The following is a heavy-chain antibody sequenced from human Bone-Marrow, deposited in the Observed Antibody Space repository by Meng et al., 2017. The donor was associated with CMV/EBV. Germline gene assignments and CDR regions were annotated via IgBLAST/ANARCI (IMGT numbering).Heavy chain of an antibody. J-gene: IGHJ3*02. CDR1: GYTFIDYY. V-gene: IGHV1-2*02. CDR2: INPNSGGT. CDR3: ARDQRPYDFWSGYLPDTAFDI. Sequence: ASVKVSCKASGYTFIDYYIHWVRQAPGQGLEWMGWINPNSGGTNYAQKFQGRVTMTRDTSISTAYMELSRLRSDDTAVYYCARDQRPYDFWSGYLPDTAFDIWGQGTMVTVSS. D-gene: IGHD3-3*01.